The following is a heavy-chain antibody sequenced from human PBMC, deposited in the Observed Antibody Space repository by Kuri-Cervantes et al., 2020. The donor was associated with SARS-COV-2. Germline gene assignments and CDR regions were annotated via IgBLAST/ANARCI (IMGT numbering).Heavy chain of an antibody. CDR3: AETLPQPSAYFDY. V-gene: IGHV3-23*01. Sequence: GESLKISCAASGFTFSSYAMSWVRQAPGKGLEWVSAISGSGGSTYYADSVKGRFTISRDNSKNTLYLQMNSLRAEDTAVYYCAETLPQPSAYFDYWGQGTLVTVSS. J-gene: IGHJ4*02. CDR1: GFTFSSYA. D-gene: IGHD2-15*01. CDR2: ISGSGGST.